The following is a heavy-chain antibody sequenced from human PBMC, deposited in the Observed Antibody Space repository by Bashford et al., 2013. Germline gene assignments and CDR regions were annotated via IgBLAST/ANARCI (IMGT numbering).Heavy chain of an antibody. Sequence: GGSLRLSCAASGFIFSDYYMNWIRQAPGKGLEWVSYISTSGTTIYYADSVKGRFTISRDNAKNSLYLQMNSLRAEDTAVYYCVTSLDSFWKAYYWGQGTLVTVSS. CDR1: GFIFSDYY. J-gene: IGHJ4*02. CDR2: ISTSGTTI. V-gene: IGHV3-11*01. D-gene: IGHD3-3*01. CDR3: VTSLDSFWKAYY.